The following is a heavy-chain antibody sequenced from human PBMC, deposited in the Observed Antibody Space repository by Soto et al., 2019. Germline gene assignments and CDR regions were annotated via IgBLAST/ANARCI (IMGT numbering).Heavy chain of an antibody. V-gene: IGHV3-23*01. CDR3: TKGGIPRRYNIPKVDFDY. CDR2: ISGSGATT. Sequence: EVHLLESGGDLVQRGGSLRLSCAASGFIFSNYAMSWVRQAPGKGLEWVSAISGSGATTYYPDSVKGRFTISRDNSKNTLYHQMNSLRAEDTAVYYCTKGGIPRRYNIPKVDFDYWGQGSLVTVSS. CDR1: GFIFSNYA. D-gene: IGHD1-1*01. J-gene: IGHJ4*02.